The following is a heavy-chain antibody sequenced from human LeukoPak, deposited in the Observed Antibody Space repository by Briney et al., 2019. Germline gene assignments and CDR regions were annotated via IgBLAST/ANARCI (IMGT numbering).Heavy chain of an antibody. CDR1: GYSISTSYY. J-gene: IGHJ4*02. Sequence: SETLSLTCTVSGYSISTSYYWSWIRQSPGKGLEWIGYIYYTETSYNPSLKSRVTISADTSKNQFSLKLYSVTAADTAVYYCATRKLGNDYWGQGTLVTVSS. CDR3: ATRKLGNDY. V-gene: IGHV4-59*01. CDR2: IYYTET. D-gene: IGHD7-27*01.